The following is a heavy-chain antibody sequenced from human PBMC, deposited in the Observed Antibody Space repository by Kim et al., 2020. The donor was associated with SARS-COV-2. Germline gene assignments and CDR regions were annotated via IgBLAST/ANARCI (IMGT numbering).Heavy chain of an antibody. CDR3: ARHGVCSSISCHDAFDI. CDR1: GYSFTSYW. D-gene: IGHD2-2*01. J-gene: IGHJ3*02. V-gene: IGHV5-10-1*01. Sequence: GESLKISCKGSGYSFTSYWISWVRQMPGKGLEWMGRIDPSDSYTNYSPSFQGHVTISADKSISTAYLQWSSLKASDTAMYYCARHGVCSSISCHDAFDIWGQGTMVTVSS. CDR2: IDPSDSYT.